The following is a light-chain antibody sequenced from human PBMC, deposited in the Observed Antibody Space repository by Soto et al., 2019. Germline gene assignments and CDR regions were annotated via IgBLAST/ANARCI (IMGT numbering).Light chain of an antibody. V-gene: IGKV3-20*01. CDR2: GAS. CDR1: QSVSGSY. CDR3: KQYGSSPQT. J-gene: IGKJ1*01. Sequence: EIVLTQSPGTLSLSPGERATLSCRASQSVSGSYLAWYQQKPGQAPRLLIYGASRRATGIPDRFSGSGSGTDLTLTISRLEPEDFVVYYCKQYGSSPQTFGQGTKVEIK.